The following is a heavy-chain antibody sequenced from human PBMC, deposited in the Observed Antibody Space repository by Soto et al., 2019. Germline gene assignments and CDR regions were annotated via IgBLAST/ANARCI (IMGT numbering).Heavy chain of an antibody. D-gene: IGHD3-10*01. V-gene: IGHV4-30-4*01. Sequence: QVRLQESGPKLVRPSQTLSLTCSVSGVSINRGDYYWSWIRQSPGRGLEWIGSIYYNGDPTYNPSLGSRVTMSGDKSKNKFFLDLHSVVDADTAVYFCAREGGEFVQVQYYWGQGTLITVSA. J-gene: IGHJ4*02. CDR2: IYYNGDP. CDR3: AREGGEFVQVQYY. CDR1: GVSINRGDYY.